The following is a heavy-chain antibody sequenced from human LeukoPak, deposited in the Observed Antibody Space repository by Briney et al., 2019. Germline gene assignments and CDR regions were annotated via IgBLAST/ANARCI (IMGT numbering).Heavy chain of an antibody. CDR1: GGSISSYY. V-gene: IGHV4-59*12. J-gene: IGHJ6*03. Sequence: SETLSLTCTVSGGSISSYYWSWIRQPPGKGLEWIGYIYYSGSTNYNPSLTSRVTISVDTSKNQFSLKLSSVTAADTAVYYCARCLEYSSGWYAPGDYYYYMDVWGKGTTVTVSS. D-gene: IGHD6-19*01. CDR3: ARCLEYSSGWYAPGDYYYYMDV. CDR2: IYYSGST.